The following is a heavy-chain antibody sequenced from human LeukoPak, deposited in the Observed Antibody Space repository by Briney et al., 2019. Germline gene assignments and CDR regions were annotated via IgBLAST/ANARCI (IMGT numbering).Heavy chain of an antibody. CDR2: ISWNSGSI. CDR1: GFTFDDYA. Sequence: GGSLRLPCAASGFTFDDYAMHWVRQAPGKGLEWASGISWNSGSIGYADSVKGRFTISRDNAKNSLYLQMNSLRAEDMALYYCAKDSSSWYGAFDIWGQGTMVTVSS. V-gene: IGHV3-9*03. CDR3: AKDSSSWYGAFDI. J-gene: IGHJ3*02. D-gene: IGHD6-13*01.